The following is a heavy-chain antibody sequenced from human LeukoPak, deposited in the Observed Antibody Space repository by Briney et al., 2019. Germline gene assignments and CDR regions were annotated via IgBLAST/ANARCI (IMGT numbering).Heavy chain of an antibody. J-gene: IGHJ6*03. CDR1: GFTFSSYW. Sequence: PGGSLRLSCAASGFTFSSYWMSWVRQAPGKGLEWVANIKQDGSEKYYVDSVKGRFTISRDNAKNSLYLQMNSLRAEDTAVYYCATWFGEIRSPRGVYYYYYYMDVWGKGTTVTISS. V-gene: IGHV3-7*01. D-gene: IGHD3-10*01. CDR3: ATWFGEIRSPRGVYYYYYYMDV. CDR2: IKQDGSEK.